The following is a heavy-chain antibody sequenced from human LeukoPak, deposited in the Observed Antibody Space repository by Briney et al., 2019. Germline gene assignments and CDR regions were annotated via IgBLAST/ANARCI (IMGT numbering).Heavy chain of an antibody. Sequence: GGTLRLSCAASGFTFSSYGMSWVRQAPGKGLEWVSAISGSGGSTYYADSVKGRFTISRDNSKNTLYLQMNSLRAEDTAVYYCAKKVAGFRYYFDYWGQGTLVTVSS. J-gene: IGHJ4*02. CDR2: ISGSGGST. CDR1: GFTFSSYG. CDR3: AKKVAGFRYYFDY. D-gene: IGHD6-19*01. V-gene: IGHV3-23*01.